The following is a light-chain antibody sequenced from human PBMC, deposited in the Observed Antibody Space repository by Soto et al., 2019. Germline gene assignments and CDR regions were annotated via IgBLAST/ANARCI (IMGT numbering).Light chain of an antibody. CDR1: QSVSGDY. CDR2: GAS. CDR3: QQFGTSPLT. J-gene: IGKJ1*01. V-gene: IGKV3-20*01. Sequence: EIVLTQSPGTLSLSPGERATLSCRASQSVSGDYLVWYQQKPGQAPRLLIYGASNRATGIPDRFSGSGSGTDFTLTISRLEPEDSAVFYCQQFGTSPLTLGQGTKVDIK.